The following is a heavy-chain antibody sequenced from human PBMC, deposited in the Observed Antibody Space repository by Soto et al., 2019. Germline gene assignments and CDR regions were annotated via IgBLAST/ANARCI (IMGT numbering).Heavy chain of an antibody. J-gene: IGHJ4*02. V-gene: IGHV4-4*02. Sequence: QVQLQESGPGLVKPSGTLSLTCAVSGGSISSSNWWSWVRQPPGKGLEWIGEIYHSGSTNYNPSLKSRGTISVDKSKNQFSLKLSSVTAADPAVYYCARAPVNGAYSSGNYWGQGTLVTVSS. CDR2: IYHSGST. D-gene: IGHD6-19*01. CDR3: ARAPVNGAYSSGNY. CDR1: GGSISSSNW.